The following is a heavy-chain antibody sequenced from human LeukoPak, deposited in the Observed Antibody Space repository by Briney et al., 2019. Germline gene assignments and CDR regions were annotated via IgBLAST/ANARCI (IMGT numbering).Heavy chain of an antibody. J-gene: IGHJ4*02. D-gene: IGHD4-17*01. CDR3: AREGDYGDYFDY. CDR2: IYTSGST. V-gene: IGHV4-4*07. Sequence: SEALSLTCTVSGGSISSYYWSWIRQPAGKGLEWIGRIYTSGSTNYNPSLKSRVTMSVDTSKNQFSLKLSSATAADTAVYYCAREGDYGDYFDYWGQGTLVTVSS. CDR1: GGSISSYY.